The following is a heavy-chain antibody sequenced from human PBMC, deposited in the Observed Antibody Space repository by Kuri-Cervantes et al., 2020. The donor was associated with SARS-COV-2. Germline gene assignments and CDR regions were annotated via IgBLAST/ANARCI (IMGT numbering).Heavy chain of an antibody. CDR2: IKSKTDGGTT. CDR3: ARPRGGSSWSRDAFDI. D-gene: IGHD6-13*01. CDR1: GFTFSSYA. Sequence: GGSLRLSCAASGFTFSSYAMSWVRQAPGKGLEWVGRIKSKTDGGTTDYAAPVKGRFTISRDDSKNTLYLQMNSLKTEDTAMYYCARPRGGSSWSRDAFDIWGQGTMVTVSS. J-gene: IGHJ3*02. V-gene: IGHV3-15*01.